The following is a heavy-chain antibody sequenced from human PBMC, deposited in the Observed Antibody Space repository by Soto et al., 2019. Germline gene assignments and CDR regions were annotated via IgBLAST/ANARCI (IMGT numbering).Heavy chain of an antibody. V-gene: IGHV3-33*01. CDR3: ARDCSGGSCYAPYYYYGMDV. CDR1: GFTFSSYG. J-gene: IGHJ6*02. D-gene: IGHD2-15*01. Sequence: PGGSLRLSCAASGFTFSSYGMHWVRQAPGKGLEWVAVIWYDGSNKYYADSVKGRFTISRDNSKNTLYLQMNSLRAEDTAVYYCARDCSGGSCYAPYYYYGMDVWGQGTTVTVSS. CDR2: IWYDGSNK.